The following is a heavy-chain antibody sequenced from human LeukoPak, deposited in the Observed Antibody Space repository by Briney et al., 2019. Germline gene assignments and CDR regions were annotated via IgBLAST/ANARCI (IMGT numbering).Heavy chain of an antibody. V-gene: IGHV4-59*01. Sequence: SETLSLTCTVSGGSISSYYWSWIRQPPGKGLEWIGYIYYSGSTNYNPSLKSRVTISVDTSKNQFSLKLSSVTAADTAVYYCARDERDGYNFGAFDIWGQGTMVTVSS. J-gene: IGHJ3*02. CDR1: GGSISSYY. D-gene: IGHD5-24*01. CDR2: IYYSGST. CDR3: ARDERDGYNFGAFDI.